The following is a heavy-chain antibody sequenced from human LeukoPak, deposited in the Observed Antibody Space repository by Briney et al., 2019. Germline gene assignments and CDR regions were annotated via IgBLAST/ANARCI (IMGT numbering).Heavy chain of an antibody. Sequence: GSLRLSCAASGFTFSSYWMSWVRQAPGKGLEWVANIKQDGSEKYYVDSVKGRFTISRDNAKNSLYLQMNSLRAEDTAVYYCAREPHPRGLEIGAFDIWGQGTMVTVSS. CDR3: AREPHPRGLEIGAFDI. D-gene: IGHD1-1*01. J-gene: IGHJ3*02. CDR1: GFTFSSYW. CDR2: IKQDGSEK. V-gene: IGHV3-7*01.